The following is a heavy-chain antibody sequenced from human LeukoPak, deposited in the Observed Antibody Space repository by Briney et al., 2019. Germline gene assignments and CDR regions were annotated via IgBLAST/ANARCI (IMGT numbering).Heavy chain of an antibody. D-gene: IGHD5-24*01. V-gene: IGHV4-59*11. CDR1: GASISGHY. Sequence: SETLSLTCTVSGASISGHYWSCIRQPPGKGLEWIVYIYYSGSTNYNPSLKSRVTISIDTPKNQFSLKLSSVTAADTAVYYCARGPTVDGYGYYSDYWGQGTLVTVSS. J-gene: IGHJ4*02. CDR2: IYYSGST. CDR3: ARGPTVDGYGYYSDY.